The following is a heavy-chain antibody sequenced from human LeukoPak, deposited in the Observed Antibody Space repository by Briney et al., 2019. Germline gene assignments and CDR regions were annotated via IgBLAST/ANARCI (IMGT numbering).Heavy chain of an antibody. V-gene: IGHV3-30*18. CDR3: AKDLKTGSGYYSREIDY. CDR2: ISYDGSNK. J-gene: IGHJ4*02. D-gene: IGHD3-22*01. Sequence: PGGSLRLSCAASGFTFSSYGMHWVRQASGKGLEWVAVISYDGSNKYYADSVKGRFTISRDNSKNTLYLQMNSLRAEDTAVYYCAKDLKTGSGYYSREIDYWGQGTLVTVSS. CDR1: GFTFSSYG.